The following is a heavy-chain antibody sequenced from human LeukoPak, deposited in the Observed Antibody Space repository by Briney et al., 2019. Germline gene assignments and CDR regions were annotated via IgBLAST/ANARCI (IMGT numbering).Heavy chain of an antibody. J-gene: IGHJ4*02. CDR1: GFAFSSSA. CDR3: ASSGCY. Sequence: GGSLRLSCAASGFAFSSSAMHWARQAPGKGLEYVSAISSNGGYTYYANSVKGRFTISRDNSKNTLYLQMGSLRAEDMAVYYCASSGCYWGQGTLVTVSS. D-gene: IGHD1-26*01. CDR2: ISSNGGYT. V-gene: IGHV3-64*01.